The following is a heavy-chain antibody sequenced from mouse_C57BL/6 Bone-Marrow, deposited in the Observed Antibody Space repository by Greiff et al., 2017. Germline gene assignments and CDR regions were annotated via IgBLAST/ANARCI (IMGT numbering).Heavy chain of an antibody. J-gene: IGHJ2*01. CDR2: IDPSDSYT. CDR3: AREVVMYYCDY. CDR1: GYTFTSYW. D-gene: IGHD1-1*01. Sequence: QVQLQQPGAELVKPGASVKLSCKASGYTFTSYWMQWVKQRPGQGLEWIGEIDPSDSYTNYNPKFKGKATLTVDTSSSTAYMQLSSLTSEDSAVYYWAREVVMYYCDYWGQGTTLTVSS. V-gene: IGHV1-50*01.